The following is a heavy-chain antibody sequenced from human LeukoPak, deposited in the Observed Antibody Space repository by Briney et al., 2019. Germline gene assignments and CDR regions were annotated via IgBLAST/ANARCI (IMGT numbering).Heavy chain of an antibody. CDR2: INAGNGNT. CDR3: ARGGPPPQYSSSWYSLEY. CDR1: GYTFTSYA. D-gene: IGHD6-13*01. Sequence: ASVKVSCKASGYTFTSYAMHWVRQAPGQRLEWMGWINAGNGNTKYSQKFQGRVTITRDTSAGTAYMELSSLRSEDTAVYYCARGGPPPQYSSSWYSLEYWGQGTLVTVSS. V-gene: IGHV1-3*01. J-gene: IGHJ4*02.